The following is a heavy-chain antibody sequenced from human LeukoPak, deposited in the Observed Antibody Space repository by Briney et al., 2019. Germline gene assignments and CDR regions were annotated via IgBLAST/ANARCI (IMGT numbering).Heavy chain of an antibody. CDR2: ISVHNGNT. V-gene: IGHV1-18*01. CDR3: ARDRKVLGVPFDS. Sequence: GASVKVSCKTSGYTFTSFTINWVRQAPGQGLEWMGWISVHNGNTKYAQNLQGRVTMTTDTSTSTAYMELKSLRADDTAVYYCARDRKVLGVPFDSWGQGTLVTVSS. J-gene: IGHJ4*02. CDR1: GYTFTSFT. D-gene: IGHD3-10*01.